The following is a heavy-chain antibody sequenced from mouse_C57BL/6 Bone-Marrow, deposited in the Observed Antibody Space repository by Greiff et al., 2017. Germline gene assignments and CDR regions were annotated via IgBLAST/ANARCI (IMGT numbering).Heavy chain of an antibody. CDR3: ARRSDYGNYPLAY. D-gene: IGHD2-1*01. V-gene: IGHV5-17*01. CDR2: ISSGSSTI. J-gene: IGHJ3*01. CDR1: GFTFSDYG. Sequence: EVQRVESGGGLVKPGGSLKLSCAASGFTFSDYGMHWVRQAPEKGLEWVAYISSGSSTIYYADTVKGRFTISRDNAKNTLFLQMTSLRSEDTAMYYCARRSDYGNYPLAYWGQGTLVTVSA.